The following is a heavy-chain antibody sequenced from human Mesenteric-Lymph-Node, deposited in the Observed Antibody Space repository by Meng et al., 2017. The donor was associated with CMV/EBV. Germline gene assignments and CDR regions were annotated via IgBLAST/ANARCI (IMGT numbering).Heavy chain of an antibody. J-gene: IGHJ4*02. CDR3: SRVGKDRSGGDCSFDH. CDR2: MYYSGKT. D-gene: IGHD2-21*01. CDR1: GGPISGYY. V-gene: IGHV4-59*01. Sequence: SETLSLTCTVSGGPISGYYWSWIRQPPGKGLEWLGYMYYSGKTTYNPSLESRVTISLDTSKNQFSLNLRSVTAADTAVYYCSRVGKDRSGGDCSFDHWGQGTLVTVSS.